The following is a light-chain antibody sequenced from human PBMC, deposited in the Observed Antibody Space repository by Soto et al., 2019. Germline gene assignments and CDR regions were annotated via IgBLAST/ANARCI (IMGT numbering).Light chain of an antibody. V-gene: IGKV1-6*01. Sequence: AIQMTQSPSSLSASVGDRVTITCRASQGIRNDLGWYQQKPGKAPKLLIYGASILRSGVPSRVSGSASGTEFTRTGSSLQPEDFATYYCLQAYNYPWTFGQGTKVVIK. J-gene: IGKJ1*01. CDR1: QGIRND. CDR2: GAS. CDR3: LQAYNYPWT.